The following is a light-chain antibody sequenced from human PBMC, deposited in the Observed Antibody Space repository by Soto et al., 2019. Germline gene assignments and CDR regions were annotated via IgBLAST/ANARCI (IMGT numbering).Light chain of an antibody. Sequence: EIVLTQSPGTLSLSPGEKATLSCRASESVTSNNLAWYQQKPGRTPRLFIYGASSRATGIPDRFSDSGSGTDFTLTIARLEPEDFAVYYCPYYGSSTNPFGQGTRLEIK. CDR2: GAS. V-gene: IGKV3-20*01. CDR3: PYYGSSTNP. J-gene: IGKJ5*01. CDR1: ESVTSNN.